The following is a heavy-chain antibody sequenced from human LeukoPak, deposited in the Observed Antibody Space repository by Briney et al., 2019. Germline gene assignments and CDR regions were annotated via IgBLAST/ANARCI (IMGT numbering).Heavy chain of an antibody. CDR2: IYYSGRT. V-gene: IGHV4-39*02. Sequence: SETMSLTCTVSGGFISSSSYYWGWIRQPPGKGLEWIGDIYYSGRTYYNPSLRSRVSISLDTSMNHFSLTLSSVTAADTAVYYCARRRYYDSTGYFDWGRGSLVIVSS. D-gene: IGHD3-22*01. J-gene: IGHJ1*01. CDR3: ARRRYYDSTGYFD. CDR1: GGFISSSSYY.